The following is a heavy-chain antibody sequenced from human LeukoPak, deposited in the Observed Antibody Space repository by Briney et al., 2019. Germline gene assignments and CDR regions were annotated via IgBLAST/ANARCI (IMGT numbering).Heavy chain of an antibody. J-gene: IGHJ4*02. Sequence: GGSLRLSCAASGFTFDNYWRVWVRQAPGKGLVWVSRINSDGSSPRYADSVKGRFTISRDNAKNTLYLQMNSLRADDTAVYYCARGVPGPEYWGQGTLVTVSS. CDR3: ARGVPGPEY. D-gene: IGHD3-10*02. CDR2: INSDGSSP. V-gene: IGHV3-74*01. CDR1: GFTFDNYW.